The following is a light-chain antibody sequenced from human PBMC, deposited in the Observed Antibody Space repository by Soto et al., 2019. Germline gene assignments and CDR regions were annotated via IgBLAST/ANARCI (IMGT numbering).Light chain of an antibody. CDR2: ETS. CDR3: PVRSDWPPFKYT. CDR1: QSVDTM. V-gene: IGKV3-11*01. Sequence: EIVLTQSPATLSLSAGERVTLSCRSSQSVDTMVAWYQQQVGRTPRLLIYETSSRATGVPARFSGSGSGTDFTLTNSRLEPEDFAIYFCPVRSDWPPFKYTFGQGTKLEVK. J-gene: IGKJ2*01.